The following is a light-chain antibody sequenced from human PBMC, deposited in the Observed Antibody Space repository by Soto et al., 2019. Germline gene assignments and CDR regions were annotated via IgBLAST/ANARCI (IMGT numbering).Light chain of an antibody. J-gene: IGKJ1*01. Sequence: IVLTQSPGTLSLSPGERATLSCRASQSVSSSYLAWYQQKPGQAPRLLIFGASTRATGIPVRFSGSGSGRQFTLTITSLQSEDLAIYYCHQYNDGPAGTFGQGTKV. V-gene: IGKV3-15*01. CDR3: HQYNDGPAGT. CDR1: QSVSSSY. CDR2: GAS.